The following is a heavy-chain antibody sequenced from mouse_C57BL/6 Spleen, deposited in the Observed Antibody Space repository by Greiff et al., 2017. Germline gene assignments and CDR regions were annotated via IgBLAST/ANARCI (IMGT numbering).Heavy chain of an antibody. V-gene: IGHV1-26*01. CDR3: ADYGSSPYAIGD. CDR2: INPNNGGT. CDR1: GYTFTDYY. Sequence: EVQLQQSGPELVKPGASVKISCKASGYTFTDYYMNWVKQSHGKSLEWIGDINPNNGGTSYNQKFKGKATLTVDKSSSTAYMELRSLTSEDSADYYCADYGSSPYAIGDWGQGTSVTASS. D-gene: IGHD1-1*01. J-gene: IGHJ4*01.